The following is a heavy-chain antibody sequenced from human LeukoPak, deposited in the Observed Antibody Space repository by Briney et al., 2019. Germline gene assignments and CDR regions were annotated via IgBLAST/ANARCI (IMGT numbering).Heavy chain of an antibody. J-gene: IGHJ4*02. V-gene: IGHV3-53*01. CDR1: GFTFSTDH. CDR3: ARVWELSFDH. Sequence: GGSLRLSCAASGFTFSTDHMSWVRQAPGRGLEWVAISYSEEWVAISYSGGTSQYAVSVKGRFTISRDNSRNTLSLQMKSLRAEDTALYYCARVWELSFDHWGQGTLVTVSS. D-gene: IGHD1-26*01. CDR2: SYSEEWVAISYSGGTS.